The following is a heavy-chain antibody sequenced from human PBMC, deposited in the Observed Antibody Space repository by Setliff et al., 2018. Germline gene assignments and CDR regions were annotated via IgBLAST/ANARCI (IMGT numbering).Heavy chain of an antibody. J-gene: IGHJ3*02. CDR2: ISSSGSTI. Sequence: PVGSLRLSCAASGFTFSDYYMSWIRQAPGKGLEWVSYISSSGSTIYYADSVKGRFTISRDNAKNSLYLQMNSLRAEDTAVYYCALSLAAAGHDAFDIWGQGTMVTVSS. V-gene: IGHV3-11*04. CDR3: ALSLAAAGHDAFDI. CDR1: GFTFSDYY. D-gene: IGHD6-13*01.